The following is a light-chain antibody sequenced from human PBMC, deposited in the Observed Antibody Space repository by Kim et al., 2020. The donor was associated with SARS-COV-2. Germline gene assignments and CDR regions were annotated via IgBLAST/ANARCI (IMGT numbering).Light chain of an antibody. V-gene: IGKV3-11*01. J-gene: IGKJ4*01. CDR1: QSVSSY. CDR2: DAS. Sequence: EIVLTQSPATLSLSPGERATLSCRARQSVSSYVAWYQQKPGQAPRLLIYDASNRATGIPARFSGSGSGTDFTLTISSLEPEDFAVYYCQQRSNWPPFPFGGGTKVDIK. CDR3: QQRSNWPPFP.